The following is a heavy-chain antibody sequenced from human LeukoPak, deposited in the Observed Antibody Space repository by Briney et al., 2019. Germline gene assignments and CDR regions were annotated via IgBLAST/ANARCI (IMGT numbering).Heavy chain of an antibody. Sequence: SETLSLTCTVSGGSISSSGYYWGWIRQPPGKGLEWIGSIYHGGSTYYNPSLKSRITISVDTSKNQFSPKLSSVTAADTAVYYCARARRFGERRRGLGPSGLLYFDYWGQGTLVTVSS. V-gene: IGHV4-39*07. J-gene: IGHJ4*02. D-gene: IGHD3-10*01. CDR3: ARARRFGERRRGLGPSGLLYFDY. CDR1: GGSISSSGYY. CDR2: IYHGGST.